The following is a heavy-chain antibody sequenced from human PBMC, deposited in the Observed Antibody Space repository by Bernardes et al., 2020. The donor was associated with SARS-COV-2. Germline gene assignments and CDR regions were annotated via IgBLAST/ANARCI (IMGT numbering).Heavy chain of an antibody. CDR1: GFTFSSYA. V-gene: IGHV3-23*01. CDR2: ISGSGGST. J-gene: IGHJ6*01. CDR3: AKEVGSVNAPRSSSWYEPSAGYGMDV. D-gene: IGHD6-13*01. Sequence: GGSLRLSCAASGFTFSSYAMSWVRQAPGKGLEWVSAISGSGGSTYYADSVKGRFTISRDNSKNTLYLQMNSLRAEDTAVYYCAKEVGSVNAPRSSSWYEPSAGYGMDVW.